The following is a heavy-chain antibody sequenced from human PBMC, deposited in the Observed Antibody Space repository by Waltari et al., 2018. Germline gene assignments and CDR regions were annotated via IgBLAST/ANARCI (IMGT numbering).Heavy chain of an antibody. V-gene: IGHV1-69*08. CDR2: IIPIFGTA. J-gene: IGHJ4*02. D-gene: IGHD2-15*01. Sequence: QVQLVQSGAEVKKPGSSVKVSCKASGGTFSSYAISWVRQAPGQGLEWMGRIIPIFGTANYAQKFQGRVTITADKSTSTAYMELSSLRSEDTAVYYCARGTYCSGGSCYSESADYWGQGTLVTVSS. CDR1: GGTFSSYA. CDR3: ARGTYCSGGSCYSESADY.